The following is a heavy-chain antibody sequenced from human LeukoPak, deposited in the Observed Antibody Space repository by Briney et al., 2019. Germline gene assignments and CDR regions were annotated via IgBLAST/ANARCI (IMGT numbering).Heavy chain of an antibody. J-gene: IGHJ6*02. D-gene: IGHD2-15*01. CDR2: IYYSGST. CDR3: ARATYCSGGSCQSPVYYYYGMDV. V-gene: IGHV4-31*03. Sequence: PSQTLSLTCTVSGGSISSGGYYWSWIRQHPGKGLEWIGYIYYSGSTYYNPSLKSRVTISVDTSKNQFSLKLSSVTAADTAVYYCARATYCSGGSCQSPVYYYYGMDVWGQGTTVTVSS. CDR1: GGSISSGGYY.